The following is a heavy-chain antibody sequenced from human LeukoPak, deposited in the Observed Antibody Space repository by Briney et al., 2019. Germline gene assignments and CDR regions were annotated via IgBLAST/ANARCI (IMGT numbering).Heavy chain of an antibody. Sequence: SGPTLVNPTQTLTLTCTFSGFSLSTSGMCVSWIRQPPGNALEWLARIDWYDDKFYSTTLKTRLTISKDTSKNQVVLTMTNMDPVDTATYYCARFHRYLGVSLDYWAQGTLVTVSS. V-gene: IGHV2-70*17. CDR3: ARFHRYLGVSLDY. J-gene: IGHJ4*02. CDR2: IDWYDDK. D-gene: IGHD3-16*01. CDR1: GFSLSTSGMC.